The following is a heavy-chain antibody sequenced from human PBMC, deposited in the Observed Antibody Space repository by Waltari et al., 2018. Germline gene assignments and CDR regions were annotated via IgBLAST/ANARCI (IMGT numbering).Heavy chain of an antibody. J-gene: IGHJ6*03. CDR2: ISSNGVST. Sequence: EVQLVQSGGCLVQPGGALRLSWSASGFSFRLSDMHWVRQAPGKGLEYVSAISSNGVSTYYANSMKCRLSISRDNSKNTLYLQMGSLRAEDMAVYYCARSPDQPDSLDYYMDVWGKGTTVTVSS. CDR1: GFSFRLSD. CDR3: ARSPDQPDSLDYYMDV. V-gene: IGHV3-64*01. D-gene: IGHD2-21*01.